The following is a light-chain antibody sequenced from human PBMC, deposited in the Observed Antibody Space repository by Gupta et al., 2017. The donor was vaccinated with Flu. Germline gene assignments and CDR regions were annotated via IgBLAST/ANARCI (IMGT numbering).Light chain of an antibody. J-gene: IGKJ4*01. CDR3: QQCYSIPRT. CDR2: AAS. Sequence: DIQMTQSPSSLSASVGDRVTITCRASQIISNYLNWFQQRPGKAPKLLIYAASSLQSGVPSRFSGSGSGTDFTLTISRLQTEDFATYYCQQCYSIPRTFGGGTKVEIK. CDR1: QIISNY. V-gene: IGKV1-39*01.